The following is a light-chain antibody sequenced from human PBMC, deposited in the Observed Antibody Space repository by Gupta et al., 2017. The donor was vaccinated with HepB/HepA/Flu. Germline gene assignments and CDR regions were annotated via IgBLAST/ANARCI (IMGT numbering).Light chain of an antibody. CDR3: QQYNAWPST. V-gene: IGKV3-15*01. CDR2: GIS. CDR1: QSVISN. Sequence: EVVVPQSPAPLSVSTGERATLACRASQSVISNLAWYQQKPGQAPRLLIYGISTMDTGAPSRFSGSGSGTEFTLTISSLQSEDFAVYYCQQYNAWPSTFGQGTKVEIK. J-gene: IGKJ1*01.